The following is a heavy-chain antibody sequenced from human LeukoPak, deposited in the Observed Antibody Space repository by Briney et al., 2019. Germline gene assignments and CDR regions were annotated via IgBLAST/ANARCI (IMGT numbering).Heavy chain of an antibody. J-gene: IGHJ6*03. CDR2: ISYDGSNK. Sequence: GRSLRLSCAASGFTFSSYGMHWVRQAPGKGLEWVAVISYDGSNKYYADSVKGRFTISRDNSKNTLYLQMNSLRAEDTAVYYCAKANSYYYYYMDVWGKGTTVTVSS. V-gene: IGHV3-30*18. D-gene: IGHD4/OR15-4a*01. CDR3: AKANSYYYYYMDV. CDR1: GFTFSSYG.